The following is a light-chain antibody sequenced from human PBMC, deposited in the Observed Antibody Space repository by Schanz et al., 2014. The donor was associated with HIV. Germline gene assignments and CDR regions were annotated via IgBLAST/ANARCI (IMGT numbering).Light chain of an antibody. V-gene: IGKV3-20*01. J-gene: IGKJ1*01. Sequence: EIVLTQSPGTLSLSPGERATLSCRASQSVSSYLAWYQQKSGQAPRLLIYDASNRASGIPARFSGSGSGTDFTLTISGLEPQDFAVYYCQQYGVSPPWTFGQGTKVEVK. CDR1: QSVSSY. CDR3: QQYGVSPPWT. CDR2: DAS.